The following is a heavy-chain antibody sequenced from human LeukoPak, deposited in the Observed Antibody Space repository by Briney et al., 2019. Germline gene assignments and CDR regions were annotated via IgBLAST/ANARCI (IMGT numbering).Heavy chain of an antibody. CDR2: IYYSGST. J-gene: IGHJ6*02. CDR3: ARIGNYDSGSSIGMDV. V-gene: IGHV4-39*07. CDR1: GGSISSSSYY. Sequence: SETLSLTCTVSGGSISSSSYYWGWIRQPPGKGLEWIGSIYYSGSTYYNPSLKSRVSISVDTSKNQFSLKLSSVTAADTAVYYCARIGNYDSGSSIGMDVWGQGTTVTVSS. D-gene: IGHD3-10*01.